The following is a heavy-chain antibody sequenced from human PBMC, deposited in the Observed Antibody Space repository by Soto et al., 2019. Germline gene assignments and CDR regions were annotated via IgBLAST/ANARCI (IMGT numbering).Heavy chain of an antibody. CDR1: GYTFTGYY. D-gene: IGHD4-4*01. CDR3: ATSRNYPYYYYYGMDV. V-gene: IGHV1-46*01. J-gene: IGHJ6*02. Sequence: GASVKVSCKASGYTFTGYYMHWVRQAPGQGLEWMGIINPSGGSTSYAQKFQGRVTMTRDTSTSTVYMELSSLRSEDTAVYYCATSRNYPYYYYYGMDVWGQGTKVTVSS. CDR2: INPSGGST.